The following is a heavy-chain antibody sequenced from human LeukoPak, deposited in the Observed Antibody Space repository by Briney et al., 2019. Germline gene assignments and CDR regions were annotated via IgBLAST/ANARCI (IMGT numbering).Heavy chain of an antibody. CDR1: GFTFSSYS. D-gene: IGHD3-16*01. J-gene: IGHJ4*02. Sequence: PGGSLRLSCAASGFTFSSYSMNWVRQAPGKGLEWVSSISSSSSYIYYADSVKGRFTISRDNAKNSLYLQMNSLRAEDTAVYYCARFSHLIDMGDPFDYWGQGTLVTVSS. V-gene: IGHV3-21*01. CDR2: ISSSSSYI. CDR3: ARFSHLIDMGDPFDY.